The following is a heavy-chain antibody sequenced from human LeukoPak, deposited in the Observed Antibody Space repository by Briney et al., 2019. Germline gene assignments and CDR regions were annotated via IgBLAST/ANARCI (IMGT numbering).Heavy chain of an antibody. V-gene: IGHV1-8*01. CDR1: GYTFTSYD. CDR3: ARAGYSSSWDAFDI. Sequence: ASVKVPCKASGYTFTSYDINWVRQATGQGLEWMGWINPNSGNTGYAQKFQGRVTMTRNTSISTAYMELSSLRSEDTAVYYCARAGYSSSWDAFDIWGQGTMVTVSS. CDR2: INPNSGNT. D-gene: IGHD6-13*01. J-gene: IGHJ3*02.